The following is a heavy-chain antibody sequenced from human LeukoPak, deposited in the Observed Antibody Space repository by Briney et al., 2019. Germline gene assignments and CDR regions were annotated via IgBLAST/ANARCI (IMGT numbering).Heavy chain of an antibody. V-gene: IGHV3-23*01. D-gene: IGHD3-22*01. CDR1: GFTFSSYA. CDR3: AKANYYYDSSGYYLDY. J-gene: IGHJ4*02. CDR2: ISGSGGST. Sequence: PGGSLRLSCAASGFTFSSYAMSWVRQAPGKGLEWVSAISGSGGSTYYADSVKGRFTISRDNSKNTLYLQMNSLRAEDTAVYYCAKANYYYDSSGYYLDYWGQGTLVTVSS.